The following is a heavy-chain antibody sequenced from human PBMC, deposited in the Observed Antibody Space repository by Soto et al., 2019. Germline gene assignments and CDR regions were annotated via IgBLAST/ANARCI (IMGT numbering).Heavy chain of an antibody. CDR3: ARHSGSYGQDY. D-gene: IGHD1-26*01. V-gene: IGHV4-59*08. Sequence: SETLSLTCVVSGGSITSYHWSWIRQFPGKGLEWIAYTEYTGNTNYNPSLKSRVTISMDTSKNQLSLKLTSMTAAVTAMYYCARHSGSYGQDYWGQGTLVTVSS. CDR1: GGSITSYH. J-gene: IGHJ4*02. CDR2: TEYTGNT.